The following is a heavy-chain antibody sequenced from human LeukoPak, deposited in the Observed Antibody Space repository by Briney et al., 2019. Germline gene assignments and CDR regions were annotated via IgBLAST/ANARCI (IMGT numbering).Heavy chain of an antibody. CDR3: AKNYGHYEGDYFDY. CDR1: GFTFSSYV. D-gene: IGHD4-17*01. V-gene: IGHV3-23*01. Sequence: PRGSLRLSCAAPGFTFSSYVMSWVRQAPGKGLEWVSAISGSGGSTYYADCVKGRFTISRDNSKNTLYLQMNSLRADDTAVYYCAKNYGHYEGDYFDYWGQGTLVTVSS. CDR2: ISGSGGST. J-gene: IGHJ4*02.